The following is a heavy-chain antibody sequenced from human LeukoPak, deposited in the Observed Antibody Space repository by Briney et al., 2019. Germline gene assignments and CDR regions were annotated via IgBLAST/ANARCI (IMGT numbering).Heavy chain of an antibody. CDR1: GFTFSNAW. Sequence: PGGSLRLSCAASGFTFSNAWMRWVRQAPGKGLEWVGRIKSKTDGATTDYAAPVKGRFAISRDDSRSTIYLQMNSLKTEDTAVYYCTALVPNYDYVWGSYRCNEKWGQGTLVTVSS. V-gene: IGHV3-15*01. CDR3: TALVPNYDYVWGSYRCNEK. CDR2: IKSKTDGATT. D-gene: IGHD3-16*02. J-gene: IGHJ4*02.